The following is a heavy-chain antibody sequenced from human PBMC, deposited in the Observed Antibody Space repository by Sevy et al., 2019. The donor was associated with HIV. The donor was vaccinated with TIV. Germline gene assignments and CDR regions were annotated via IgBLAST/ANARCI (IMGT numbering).Heavy chain of an antibody. V-gene: IGHV1-2*02. CDR1: GYTFTGYS. J-gene: IGHJ5*01. D-gene: IGHD3-22*01. Sequence: ASVKVSYKASGYTFTGYSMHWVRQAPGQGLEWMGWINPNSGGTNYAQKFQGRVTMTRDTSISTAYMELSRLRSDDTAVYYCARVWNSDYYDSSGPNWFDSWGQGTLVTVSS. CDR3: ARVWNSDYYDSSGPNWFDS. CDR2: INPNSGGT.